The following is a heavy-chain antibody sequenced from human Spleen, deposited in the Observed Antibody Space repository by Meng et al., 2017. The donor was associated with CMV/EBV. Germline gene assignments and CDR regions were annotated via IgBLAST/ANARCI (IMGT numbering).Heavy chain of an antibody. CDR1: GDTFSTSA. CDR3: ARAPGLSYFDS. V-gene: IGHV1-69*05. Sequence: CKAAGDTFSTSAIHGVRQAPGQGLEYMGGIIPMLGTSKYVEKFQGRITFKTDESTSTAFLELRSLRFEDTAVYFCARAPGLSYFDSWGRGTLVTVSS. J-gene: IGHJ4*02. CDR2: IIPMLGTS. D-gene: IGHD1-14*01.